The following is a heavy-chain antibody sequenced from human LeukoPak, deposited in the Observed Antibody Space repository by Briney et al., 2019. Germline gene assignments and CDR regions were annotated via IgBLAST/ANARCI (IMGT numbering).Heavy chain of an antibody. CDR1: GYTFTGYY. D-gene: IGHD3-10*01. CDR2: INPNSGGT. J-gene: IGHJ6*02. Sequence: ASVKVSCKASGYTFTGYYMHWVRQAPGQGLEWMGWINPNSGGTNYAQKFQDRVTMTRDTSISTAYMELSRLRSDDTAVYYCARDRTDVLLWFGEGDYYYGMDVWGQGTTVTVSS. CDR3: ARDRTDVLLWFGEGDYYYGMDV. V-gene: IGHV1-2*02.